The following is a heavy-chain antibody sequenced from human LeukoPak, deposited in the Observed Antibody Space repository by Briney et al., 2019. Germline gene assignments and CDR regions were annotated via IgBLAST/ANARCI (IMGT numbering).Heavy chain of an antibody. J-gene: IGHJ4*02. CDR3: ARESAGINYFDY. Sequence: PSETLSLTCTVSGGSMGSSSYYWGWIRQPPGKGLEWIASIYYSGTTYYNPSLKSRVTTSVDTSKNQFSLKLSSVTAADTAVFYCARESAGINYFDYWGQGTLVTVSS. V-gene: IGHV4-39*02. CDR1: GGSMGSSSYY. CDR2: IYYSGTT. D-gene: IGHD6-13*01.